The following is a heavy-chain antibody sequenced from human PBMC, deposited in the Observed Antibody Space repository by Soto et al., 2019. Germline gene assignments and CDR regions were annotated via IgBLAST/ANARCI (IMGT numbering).Heavy chain of an antibody. J-gene: IGHJ4*02. D-gene: IGHD2-21*02. Sequence: LSLTCTVSGGSISRGDYYWSWIRQPPGKGLEWIGYIYYSGSTYYNPSLKSRVTISVDTSKNQFSLKLSSVTAADTAVYFCASVVVTAIYCDYWGQGTLVTVSS. CDR2: IYYSGST. CDR3: ASVVVTAIYCDY. V-gene: IGHV4-30-4*01. CDR1: GGSISRGDYY.